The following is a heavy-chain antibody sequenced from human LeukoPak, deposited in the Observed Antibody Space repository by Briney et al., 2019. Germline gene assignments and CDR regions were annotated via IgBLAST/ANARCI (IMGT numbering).Heavy chain of an antibody. Sequence: ASVKVSCKASGYTFTSYDISWVRQAPGQGLEWMGWINPNSGGTNYAQKFQGRVTMTRDTSISTAYMELSRLRSDDTAVYYCARVPGSYSSSYAYWGQGTLVTVSS. V-gene: IGHV1-2*02. D-gene: IGHD1-26*01. CDR2: INPNSGGT. CDR1: GYTFTSYD. CDR3: ARVPGSYSSSYAY. J-gene: IGHJ4*02.